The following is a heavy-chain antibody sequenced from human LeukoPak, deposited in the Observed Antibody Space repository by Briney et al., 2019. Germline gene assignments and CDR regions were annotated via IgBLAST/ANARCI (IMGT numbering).Heavy chain of an antibody. V-gene: IGHV1-8*01. D-gene: IGHD2-15*01. CDR1: GYTFTSYD. CDR2: MNPNSGNT. Sequence: RASVKVSCKASGYTFTSYDINWVRQATGQGLEWMGWMNPNSGNTGYAQKFQGRVTMTRNTSISTAYMELSSLRSEDTAVYYCARGRRDMPATAIRGGDYGGQGTLVTVSS. CDR3: ARGRRDMPATAIRGGDY. J-gene: IGHJ4*02.